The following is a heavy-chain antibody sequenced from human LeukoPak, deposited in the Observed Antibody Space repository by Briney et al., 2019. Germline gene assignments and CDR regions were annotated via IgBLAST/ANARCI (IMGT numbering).Heavy chain of an antibody. CDR2: ISSSSSTI. V-gene: IGHV3-48*01. J-gene: IGHJ4*02. Sequence: GGSLRPSCAASGCTFSSYSMNWVCQAPGQGLERVSYISSSSSTIHYSDSVRSRFTISRDNAKNSLFLQMNSLRAEDTAVYYCARGGDYYGSGSYYLDYWGQGNLVTVSS. CDR1: GCTFSSYS. CDR3: ARGGDYYGSGSYYLDY. D-gene: IGHD3-10*01.